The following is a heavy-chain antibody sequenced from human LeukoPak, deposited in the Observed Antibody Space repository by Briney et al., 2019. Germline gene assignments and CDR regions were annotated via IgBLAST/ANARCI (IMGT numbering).Heavy chain of an antibody. J-gene: IGHJ4*02. CDR3: ARGFFNYYGSGSYDY. Sequence: PGGSLRLSCAASGFTFSSYWMHWVRQAPGKGLVWVSRINSDGSSTSYADSVKGRFTISRDNAKNTLYLQMNSLRAEDTAVYYCARGFFNYYGSGSYDYWGQGTLVTVSS. CDR1: GFTFSSYW. V-gene: IGHV3-74*01. CDR2: INSDGSST. D-gene: IGHD3-10*01.